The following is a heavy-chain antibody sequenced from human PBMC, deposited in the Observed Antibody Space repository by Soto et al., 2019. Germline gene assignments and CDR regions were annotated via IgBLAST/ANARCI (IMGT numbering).Heavy chain of an antibody. Sequence: GGSLRLSCAASGFTFSSYGMHWVRQAPGKGLEWVAVISYDGSNKYYADSVKGRFTISRDNSKNTLYLQMNSLRAEDTAVYYCAKEASAMVRGVISPYYYYYMDVWGKGTTVTVSS. CDR1: GFTFSSYG. J-gene: IGHJ6*03. CDR3: AKEASAMVRGVISPYYYYYMDV. D-gene: IGHD3-10*01. CDR2: ISYDGSNK. V-gene: IGHV3-30*18.